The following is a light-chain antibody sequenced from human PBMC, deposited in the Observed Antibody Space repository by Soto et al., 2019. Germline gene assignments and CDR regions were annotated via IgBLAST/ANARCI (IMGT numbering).Light chain of an antibody. J-gene: IGLJ2*01. V-gene: IGLV3-21*02. CDR3: QVWDGLSDHVI. CDR1: NIESKS. Sequence: SYELTQPPSVSVAPVQTARITCGGNNIESKSVHWYQQRPGQAPVLVVHDDSDRPSGIPERISGSNSGNTATLTISRVEAGDEAEYYCQVWDGLSDHVIFGGGTKVTVL. CDR2: DDS.